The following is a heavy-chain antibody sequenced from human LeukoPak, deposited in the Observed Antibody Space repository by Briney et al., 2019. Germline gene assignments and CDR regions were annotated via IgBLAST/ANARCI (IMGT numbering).Heavy chain of an antibody. Sequence: PLETLSLTCTVSGGSISSYYWSWIRQPPGKGLEWIGYIYTSGSTNYNPSLKSRVTISVDTSKNQFSLKLSSVTAADTAVYYCALSDSIVVNYWGQGTLVTVSS. CDR3: ALSDSIVVNY. D-gene: IGHD2-2*01. V-gene: IGHV4-4*09. CDR1: GGSISSYY. CDR2: IYTSGST. J-gene: IGHJ4*02.